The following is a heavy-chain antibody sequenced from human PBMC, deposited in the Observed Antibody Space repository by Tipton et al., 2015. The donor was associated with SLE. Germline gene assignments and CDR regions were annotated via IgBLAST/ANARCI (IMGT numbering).Heavy chain of an antibody. V-gene: IGHV4-34*01. CDR1: GGSLSGNY. CDR2: VNHSGST. Sequence: TLSLTCAMPGGSLSGNYWGWIRLAQGKGLEWIGEVNHSGSTYYNPSLKSRVTISVDTSKNQFSLKLSSVTAADTAVYYCARHAGRIAAAATNGMDVWGQGTTVTVSS. D-gene: IGHD6-13*01. J-gene: IGHJ6*02. CDR3: ARHAGRIAAAATNGMDV.